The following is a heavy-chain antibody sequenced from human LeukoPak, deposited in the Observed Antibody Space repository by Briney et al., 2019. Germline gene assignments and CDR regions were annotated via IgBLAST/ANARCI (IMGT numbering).Heavy chain of an antibody. D-gene: IGHD1-26*01. CDR1: GYSFTNYG. J-gene: IGHJ5*02. V-gene: IGHV1-18*01. CDR3: ARGVVGATSAFDP. Sequence: ASLKVSCKASGYSFTNYGISWVRQAPGQGLEWMGWISGNNDNTNYAQKLQGRVTMTTDTSTSTAYMELRSLRSDDTAVYYCARGVVGATSAFDPWGQGTLVTVSS. CDR2: ISGNNDNT.